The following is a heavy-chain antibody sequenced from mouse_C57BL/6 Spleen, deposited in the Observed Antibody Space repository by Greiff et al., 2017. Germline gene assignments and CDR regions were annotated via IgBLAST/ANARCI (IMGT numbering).Heavy chain of an antibody. Sequence: EVMLVESGGDLVKPGGSLKLSCAASGFTFSSYGMSWVRQTPDKRLEWVATISSGGSYTYYPDSVKGRFTISRDNAKNTLYLQMSRLKSEDTAMYYCGKYDYGSDYWGQGTTLTVSS. V-gene: IGHV5-6*02. CDR1: GFTFSSYG. CDR2: ISSGGSYT. D-gene: IGHD1-1*01. J-gene: IGHJ2*01. CDR3: GKYDYGSDY.